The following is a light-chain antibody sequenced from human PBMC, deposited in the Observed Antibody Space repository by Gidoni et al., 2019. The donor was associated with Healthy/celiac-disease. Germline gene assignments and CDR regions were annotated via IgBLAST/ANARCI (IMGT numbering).Light chain of an antibody. CDR1: QSVLYSSNNKHY. V-gene: IGKV4-1*01. Sequence: DIVMTQSSDSLAVSLGARATINCKSSQSVLYSSNNKHYLAWYQQKPGQPPKLLIYWASTRESGVPDRFSGSGSGTDFTLPISSLQAEDVAVYYCQQYYSTPLTFGPGTNVDIK. J-gene: IGKJ3*01. CDR3: QQYYSTPLT. CDR2: WAS.